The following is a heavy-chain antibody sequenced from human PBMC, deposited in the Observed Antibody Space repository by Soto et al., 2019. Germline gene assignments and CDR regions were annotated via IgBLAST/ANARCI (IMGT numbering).Heavy chain of an antibody. Sequence: SVTLSITCSVSGGSSSSSIYYWGWIRQPPGKGLEWIGSIYYSGGTYYNPSLKSRVTISVDTSKNQFSLKLSSVTAADTAVYYCAGDSSGYYSYWGQGTLVNVSS. J-gene: IGHJ4*02. CDR3: AGDSSGYYSY. V-gene: IGHV4-39*07. D-gene: IGHD3-22*01. CDR2: IYYSGGT. CDR1: GGSSSSSIYY.